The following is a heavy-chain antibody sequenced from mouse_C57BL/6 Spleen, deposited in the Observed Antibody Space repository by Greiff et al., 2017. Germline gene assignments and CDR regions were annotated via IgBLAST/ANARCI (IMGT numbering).Heavy chain of an antibody. CDR1: GYAFTNYL. D-gene: IGHD2-5*01. J-gene: IGHJ3*01. V-gene: IGHV1-54*01. CDR3: ARTGYSNYSFAY. CDR2: INPGSGGT. Sequence: VQLQQSGAELVRPGTSVKVSCKASGYAFTNYLIEWVKQRPGQGLEWIGVINPGSGGTNYNEKFKGKATLTADKSSSTAYMQLSSLTSEDSAVYFCARTGYSNYSFAYWGQGTLVTVSA.